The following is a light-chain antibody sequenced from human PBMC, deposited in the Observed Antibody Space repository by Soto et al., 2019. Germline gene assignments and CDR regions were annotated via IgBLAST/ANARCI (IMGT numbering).Light chain of an antibody. V-gene: IGKV3-15*01. CDR3: QQYSDWLLYT. J-gene: IGKJ2*01. CDR1: QSFSRN. Sequence: EIVMTQSPATLSVSPGERATLSCRASQSFSRNLAWYQQKPGQAPRLLMYGTSTRATGIPARFSGSGSGTEFTLTISSLQSEDFAVYYCQQYSDWLLYTFGQGTKLEIK. CDR2: GTS.